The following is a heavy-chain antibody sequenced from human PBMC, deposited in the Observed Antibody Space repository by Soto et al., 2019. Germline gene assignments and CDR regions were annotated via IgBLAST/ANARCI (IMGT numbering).Heavy chain of an antibody. V-gene: IGHV3-23*01. D-gene: IGHD2-8*01. J-gene: IGHJ4*02. CDR3: AKARCTTSNCYVPDY. CDR1: GFSFSTYT. Sequence: PGGSLRLSCAASGFSFSTYTMSWGRRAPGKGLEWVSAISGSGGSPSYADSVQGRFTISRDNPKKTLYLQMNSLRAEDTAVYYCAKARCTTSNCYVPDYWGKGTLVTVSS. CDR2: ISGSGGSP.